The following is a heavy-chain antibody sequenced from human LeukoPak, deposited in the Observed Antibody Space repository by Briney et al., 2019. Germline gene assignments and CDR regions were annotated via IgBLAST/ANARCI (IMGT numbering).Heavy chain of an antibody. CDR3: AKDPTSYSSSSGN. CDR1: GFTFSSYA. J-gene: IGHJ4*02. Sequence: GGSLRLSCAASGFTFSSYAMSWVRQAPGKGLESVSAISGSGGSTYYADSVKGRFTISRDNSKNTLYLQMNSLRAEDTAVYYCAKDPTSYSSSSGNWGQGTLVTVSS. CDR2: ISGSGGST. D-gene: IGHD6-6*01. V-gene: IGHV3-23*01.